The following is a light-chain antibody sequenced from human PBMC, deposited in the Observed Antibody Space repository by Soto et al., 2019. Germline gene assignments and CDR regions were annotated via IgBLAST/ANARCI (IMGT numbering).Light chain of an antibody. CDR2: GAS. Sequence: DIQMSQSPSSLSASVGDRVTITCRASQNINTCLSWFQQKGGEAPNLLYGASNLQGEVPLRFSGSGSGTDFTLTISSVQPEDFGTYYCQQSHSTPYTYGQGTRLEIE. CDR3: QQSHSTPYT. V-gene: IGKV1-39*01. J-gene: IGKJ2*01. CDR1: QNINTC.